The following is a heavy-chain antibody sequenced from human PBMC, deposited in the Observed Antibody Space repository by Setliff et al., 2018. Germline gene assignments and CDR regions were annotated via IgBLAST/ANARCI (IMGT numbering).Heavy chain of an antibody. CDR3: ARGPRFDYESPTYRRRFDP. V-gene: IGHV4-4*08. D-gene: IGHD3-22*01. CDR2: IYTGGST. Sequence: SETLSLTCIVSGVSVSRHYWSWIRQPPGKTLEWIGYIYTGGSTTYNPSLKSRVTLSLDTSKNHLSLNLTSVTAADTAVYYCARGPRFDYESPTYRRRFDPWGQGTAVTVSS. CDR1: GVSVSRHY. J-gene: IGHJ5*02.